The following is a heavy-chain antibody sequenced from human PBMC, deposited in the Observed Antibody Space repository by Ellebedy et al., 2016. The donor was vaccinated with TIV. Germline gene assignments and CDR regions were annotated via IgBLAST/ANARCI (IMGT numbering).Heavy chain of an antibody. J-gene: IGHJ1*01. Sequence: GESLKISCAASGFTFSSYAMSWVRQAPGKGLEWVSTISASGGSTYYAASVKGRFTISRDKSKNTLFLQMNSLRAEDTAVYYCARETLELRGYFQHWGQGTLVTVSS. V-gene: IGHV3-23*01. CDR2: ISASGGST. CDR3: ARETLELRGYFQH. D-gene: IGHD1-26*01. CDR1: GFTFSSYA.